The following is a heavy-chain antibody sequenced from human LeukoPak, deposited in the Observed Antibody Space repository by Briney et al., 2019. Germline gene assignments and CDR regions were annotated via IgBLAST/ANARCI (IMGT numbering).Heavy chain of an antibody. CDR2: IKQDGSEK. Sequence: PSETLSLTCTVSGGSISSSSYYWGWVRQAPGKGLEWVANIKQDGSEKYYVDSVKGRFTISRDNAKNSLYLQMNSLRAEDTAVYYCARSFITIFGVVPRYFDYWGQGTLVTVSS. CDR1: GGSISSSSYY. J-gene: IGHJ4*02. CDR3: ARSFITIFGVVPRYFDY. V-gene: IGHV3-7*01. D-gene: IGHD3-3*01.